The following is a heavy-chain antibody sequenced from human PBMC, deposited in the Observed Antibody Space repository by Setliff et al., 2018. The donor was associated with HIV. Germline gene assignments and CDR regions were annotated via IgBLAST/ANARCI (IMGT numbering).Heavy chain of an antibody. J-gene: IGHJ3*02. V-gene: IGHV4-4*09. CDR3: ATPHREREDDAFDI. CDR2: RSTTGST. CDR1: GDSISSYF. Sequence: SETLSLTCTVSGDSISSYFWSWIRQSPGKGLEWIGFRSTTGSTNYNPSLRSRVTISVDTSKNQFFLKLSSVPAADTAMYYCATPHREREDDAFDIWGQGTKVTVSS. D-gene: IGHD1-1*01.